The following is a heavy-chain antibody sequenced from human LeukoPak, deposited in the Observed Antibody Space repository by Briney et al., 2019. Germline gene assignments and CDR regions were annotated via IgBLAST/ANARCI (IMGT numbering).Heavy chain of an antibody. V-gene: IGHV1-2*02. D-gene: IGHD3-10*01. CDR1: GYTFTDYY. CDR3: AGTFYYGSGRARYMDV. Sequence: ASVKVSCKASGYTFTDYYIHWVRQAPGQGLEWMGWINPDSGGTDYAQKFQGRVTMTRDTSISTAYMELSRLRSDDTAMYYCAGTFYYGSGRARYMDVWGKGTTVTVSS. J-gene: IGHJ6*03. CDR2: INPDSGGT.